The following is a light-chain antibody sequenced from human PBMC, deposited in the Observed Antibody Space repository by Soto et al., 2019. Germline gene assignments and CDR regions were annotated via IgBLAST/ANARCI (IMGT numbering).Light chain of an antibody. CDR1: QSVLYTSDNQNY. Sequence: DFVMTQSPDSLAVSLGERATINCKSSQSVLYTSDNQNYLAWYQQKPGQPPKLLIYLASTRASGVPDRFSGGGSGADFTLTISTLQAEDVAVYYCQQYYSSPLTFGGGTKVDIK. V-gene: IGKV4-1*01. CDR3: QQYYSSPLT. CDR2: LAS. J-gene: IGKJ4*01.